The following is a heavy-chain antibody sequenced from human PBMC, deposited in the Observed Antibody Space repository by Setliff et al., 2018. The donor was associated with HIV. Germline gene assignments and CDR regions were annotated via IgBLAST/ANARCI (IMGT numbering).Heavy chain of an antibody. Sequence: SSPLSLTCTVSGDSMSSYFWSWSRQPAGKGLEWIGRIYPSGRIKYNPTLKSRVTLSVESAKNFFSLKLTSVTAADTAVYYCAMEHYTFHGSGVPRGARFDPWGQGTLVTVSS. CDR3: AMEHYTFHGSGVPRGARFDP. CDR1: GDSMSSYF. V-gene: IGHV4-4*07. CDR2: IYPSGRI. J-gene: IGHJ5*02. D-gene: IGHD3-10*01.